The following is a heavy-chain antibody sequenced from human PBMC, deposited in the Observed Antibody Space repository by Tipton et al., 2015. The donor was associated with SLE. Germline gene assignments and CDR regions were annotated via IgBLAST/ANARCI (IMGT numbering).Heavy chain of an antibody. V-gene: IGHV4-34*01. CDR3: ARRLSGYYPN. J-gene: IGHJ4*02. D-gene: IGHD3-22*01. CDR1: GGSSSNYY. Sequence: GLVKPSETLSLSCAVYGGSSSNYYWSWIRQPPGKGLEWIGETRHSGSTSYNPSLKSRVTLSLDTSKNQFSLKLTSLTAADTAVYYCARRLSGYYPNWGQGTLVTVSS. CDR2: TRHSGST.